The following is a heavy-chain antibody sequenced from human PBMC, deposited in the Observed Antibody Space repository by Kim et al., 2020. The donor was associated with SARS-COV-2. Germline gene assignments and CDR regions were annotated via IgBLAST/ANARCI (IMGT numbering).Heavy chain of an antibody. V-gene: IGHV4-59*13. CDR2: IYYSGST. Sequence: SETPSLTCTVSGGSISSYYWSWIRQPPGKGLEWIGYIYYSGSTNYNPSLKSRVTISVDTSKNQFSLKLSSVTAADTAVYYCARGTYDSSGYYYNWGQGTLVTVSS. CDR3: ARGTYDSSGYYYN. CDR1: GGSISSYY. J-gene: IGHJ4*02. D-gene: IGHD3-22*01.